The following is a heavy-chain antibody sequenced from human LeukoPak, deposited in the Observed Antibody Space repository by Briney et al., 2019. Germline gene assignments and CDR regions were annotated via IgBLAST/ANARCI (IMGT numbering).Heavy chain of an antibody. CDR1: GFTFSSYA. V-gene: IGHV3-23*01. Sequence: GGSLRLSCAASGFTFSSYAMSWVRQAPGKGLEWVSAISGSGGSTYYADSVKGRFTISRDNSKNTMYLQMNSPRAEDTAVYYCAKDRGMVRGVIEFDYWGQGTLVTVSS. CDR2: ISGSGGST. D-gene: IGHD3-10*01. CDR3: AKDRGMVRGVIEFDY. J-gene: IGHJ4*02.